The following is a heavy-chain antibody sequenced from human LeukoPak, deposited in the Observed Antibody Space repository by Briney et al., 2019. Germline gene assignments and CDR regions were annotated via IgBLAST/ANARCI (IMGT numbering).Heavy chain of an antibody. V-gene: IGHV1-18*04. J-gene: IGHJ4*02. CDR2: VSAYNGNT. Sequence: ASVNVSCKASGYTFTTYGISWGRQAPGQGLEWKGWVSAYNGNTNYAQRFQGRVTMTTDTSTGTAYMILRSLGSDDTAIYYCARDRGSTERPFDYWGQGTLVTVSS. CDR3: ARDRGSTERPFDY. D-gene: IGHD1-26*01. CDR1: GYTFTTYG.